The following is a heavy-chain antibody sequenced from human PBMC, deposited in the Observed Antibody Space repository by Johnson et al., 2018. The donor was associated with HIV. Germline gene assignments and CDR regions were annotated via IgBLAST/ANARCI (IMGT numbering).Heavy chain of an antibody. CDR2: IKQDGSEK. J-gene: IGHJ3*02. V-gene: IGHV3-7*02. Sequence: VHLVESGGGLVQPGGSLRLSCAASGFTFSSYWMSWVRQAPGKGLEWVANIKQDGSEKYYVDSVKGRFTISRDNAKNSLYLQMNSLRAEDTAVYYCATRPGDIGVVPAAQPYDAFDIWGKGTMVTVSS. D-gene: IGHD2-2*01. CDR1: GFTFSSYW. CDR3: ATRPGDIGVVPAAQPYDAFDI.